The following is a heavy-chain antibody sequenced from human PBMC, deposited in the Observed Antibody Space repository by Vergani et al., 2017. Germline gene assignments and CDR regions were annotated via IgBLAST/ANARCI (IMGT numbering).Heavy chain of an antibody. CDR2: IIPIFGTA. J-gene: IGHJ5*02. V-gene: IGHV1-69*01. CDR1: GGTFSSYA. D-gene: IGHD2-2*01. Sequence: QVQLVQSGAEVKKPGSSVKVSCKASGGTFSSYAISWVRQAPGQGLEWMGGIIPIFGTANYAQKFQGRVTITADESTGTAYMELSSLRSEDTAVYYCARSHPNIVVVPAASHWFDPWGQGTLVTVSS. CDR3: ARSHPNIVVVPAASHWFDP.